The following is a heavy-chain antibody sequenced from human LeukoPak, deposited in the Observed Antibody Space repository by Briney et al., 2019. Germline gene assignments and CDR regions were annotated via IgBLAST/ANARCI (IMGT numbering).Heavy chain of an antibody. Sequence: PPETLSLICTVSGGSISSYYWSWLRQPAGKGLEWIGRIYTSGSTHYNPSLKSRVTMSADTSNNQFSLKLSSVTAADTAVYYCARGGGSYYFGSWGQGTLVTVSS. CDR1: GGSISSYY. CDR3: ARGGGSYYFGS. V-gene: IGHV4-4*07. CDR2: IYTSGST. D-gene: IGHD1-26*01. J-gene: IGHJ4*02.